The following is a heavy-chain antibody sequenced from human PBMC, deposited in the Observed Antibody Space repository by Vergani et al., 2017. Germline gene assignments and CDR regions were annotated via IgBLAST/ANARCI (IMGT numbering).Heavy chain of an antibody. J-gene: IGHJ6*02. CDR2: IKQDGSEK. CDR1: RFTFSTYW. Sequence: EVQLLESGGGLAQPGGSLRLSCGASRFTFSTYWMSWVRQAPGKGLEWVANIKQDGSEKDYVDSVKGRFTISRHNSKNTLYLQMNSLRAEDTAVYYCARDRVDIVATTTYYYYYYGMDVGGQGTTVTVSS. CDR3: ARDRVDIVATTTYYYYYYGMDV. D-gene: IGHD5-12*01. V-gene: IGHV3-7*03.